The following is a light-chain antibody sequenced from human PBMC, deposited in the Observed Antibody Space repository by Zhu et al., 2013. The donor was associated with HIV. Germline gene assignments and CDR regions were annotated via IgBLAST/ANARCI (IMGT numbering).Light chain of an antibody. Sequence: EIVLTQSPDTLSLSPAETAILSCRASQTVSDRYLAWYQQKPGQAPRLLIYDASSRATGIADRFSGSGSGTDFTLTISRLEPEDFAVYYCQQYGSSPWTFGQGTKVEIK. V-gene: IGKV3-20*01. J-gene: IGKJ1*01. CDR1: QTVSDRY. CDR2: DAS. CDR3: QQYGSSPWT.